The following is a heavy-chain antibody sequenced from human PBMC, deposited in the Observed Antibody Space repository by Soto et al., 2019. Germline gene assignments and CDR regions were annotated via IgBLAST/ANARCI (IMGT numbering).Heavy chain of an antibody. D-gene: IGHD6-6*01. CDR3: ARPGGSSSYYYGMDV. V-gene: IGHV5-10-1*01. Sequence: GESLKISCKGSGYSFTSYWISWVRQMPGKGLEWMGRIDPSDSYTNYSPSFQGHVTISADKSISTAYLQWSSLKASDTAMYYCARPGGSSSYYYGMDVWGQGTTVTVS. J-gene: IGHJ6*02. CDR2: IDPSDSYT. CDR1: GYSFTSYW.